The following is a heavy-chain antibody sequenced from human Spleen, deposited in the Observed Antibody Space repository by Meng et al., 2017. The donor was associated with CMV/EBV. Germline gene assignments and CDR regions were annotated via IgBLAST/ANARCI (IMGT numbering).Heavy chain of an antibody. J-gene: IGHJ6*02. CDR3: ARGGFDSSVYYGMDV. CDR1: GFTFDDYG. Sequence: GESLKISCAASGFTFDDYGMSWVRQVPGKGLEWVSGINWNGGNTGYADSVKGRFTISRDNAQNSLYLQMNSLRAEDTAVYYCARGGFDSSVYYGMDVWGQGTTVTVSS. D-gene: IGHD3-22*01. CDR2: INWNGGNT. V-gene: IGHV3-20*04.